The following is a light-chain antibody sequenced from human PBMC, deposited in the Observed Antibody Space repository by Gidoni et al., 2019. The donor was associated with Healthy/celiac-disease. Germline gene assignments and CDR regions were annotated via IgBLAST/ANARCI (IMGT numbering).Light chain of an antibody. CDR2: GAS. CDR1: QSVSSSY. Sequence: EIVLTQSPGTLSLSPGEIATLSCRASQSVSSSYLAWYQQKPGQAPRLLIYGASSRATGIPDRFSGSGSGTDFTLTISRLELEDFAVYYCQQYGSSPPITFGQGTRLEIK. J-gene: IGKJ5*01. V-gene: IGKV3-20*01. CDR3: QQYGSSPPIT.